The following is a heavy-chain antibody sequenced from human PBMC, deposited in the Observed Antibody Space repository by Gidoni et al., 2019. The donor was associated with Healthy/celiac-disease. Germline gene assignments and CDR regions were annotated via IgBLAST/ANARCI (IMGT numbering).Heavy chain of an antibody. D-gene: IGHD6-19*01. V-gene: IGHV1-2*06. CDR3: ARSPLAVADFDY. CDR1: GYTFTGYY. J-gene: IGHJ4*02. CDR2: INPNSGGT. Sequence: QVQLVQSGAEVKKPGASVKVSCKASGYTFTGYYMHWVRQAPGQGLEWMGRINPNSGGTIYAQKFQGRVTMTRDTSISTAYMELSRLRSDDTAVYYCARSPLAVADFDYWGQGTLVTVSS.